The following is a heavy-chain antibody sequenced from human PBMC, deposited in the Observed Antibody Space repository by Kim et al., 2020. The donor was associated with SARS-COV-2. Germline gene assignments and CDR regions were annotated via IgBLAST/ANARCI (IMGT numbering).Heavy chain of an antibody. CDR3: ARDRVVREMGWFDP. V-gene: IGHV1-18*01. J-gene: IGHJ5*02. D-gene: IGHD2-15*01. Sequence: AQKLQGRVTMTTDTSTSTAYMELRSLRSDDTAVYYCARDRVVREMGWFDPWGQGTLVTVSS.